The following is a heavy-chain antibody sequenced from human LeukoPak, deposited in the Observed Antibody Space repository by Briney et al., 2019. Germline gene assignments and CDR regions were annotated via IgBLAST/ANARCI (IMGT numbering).Heavy chain of an antibody. J-gene: IGHJ4*02. D-gene: IGHD4-17*01. CDR3: ARGSGYGDSPGLH. Sequence: SVKVSCMASVGTFSSYAISWVRQAPGQGLEWMGGIIPIFGTANYAQKFQGRVTITADESTSTAYMEMSSLRSDDTAVYYCARGSGYGDSPGLHWGQGYLVTVSS. CDR2: IIPIFGTA. V-gene: IGHV1-69*13. CDR1: VGTFSSYA.